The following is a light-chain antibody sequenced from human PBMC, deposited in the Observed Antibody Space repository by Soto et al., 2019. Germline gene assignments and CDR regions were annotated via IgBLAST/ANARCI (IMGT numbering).Light chain of an antibody. V-gene: IGKV1-8*01. J-gene: IGKJ1*01. CDR2: AAS. CDR1: QGISSY. CDR3: LQDYNYPWT. Sequence: AIRMTQSPSSFSASTGDRVTITCRASQGISSYLAWYQQKPGKTPNLLIYAASSLQSDVPSRFSGSGSGTDFTLTISSLQPEDFATYYCLQDYNYPWTFGQGTKVDIK.